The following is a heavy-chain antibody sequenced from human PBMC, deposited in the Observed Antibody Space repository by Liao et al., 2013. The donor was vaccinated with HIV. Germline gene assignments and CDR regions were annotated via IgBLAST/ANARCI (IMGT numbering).Heavy chain of an antibody. CDR3: ARSPSGDTFDI. CDR1: GGFVSSSRYY. V-gene: IGHV4-39*07. J-gene: IGHJ3*02. CDR2: IYYSGST. Sequence: QLQLQESGPGLVKPSETLSLTCTVSGGFVSSSRYYWGWIRQPPGKGLEWIGNIYYSGSTYYSPSLESRVTISIDTSKNQFSLQLSSVTAADTAVYSCARSPSGDTFDIWGQGTMVTVSS.